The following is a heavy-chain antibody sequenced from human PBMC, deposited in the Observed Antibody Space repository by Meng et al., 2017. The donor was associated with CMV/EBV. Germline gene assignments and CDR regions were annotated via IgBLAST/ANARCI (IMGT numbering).Heavy chain of an antibody. CDR2: MNPNSGNT. V-gene: IGHV1-8*03. J-gene: IGHJ5*02. CDR3: ARGITTVKYNWFDP. D-gene: IGHD4-11*01. Sequence: SGYTFTSSDINWVRQATGQGLEWMGWMNPNSGNTGYAQKFQGRVTITRNTSISTAYMELSSLRSEDTAVYYCARGITTVKYNWFDPWGQGTLVTVSS. CDR1: GYTFTSSD.